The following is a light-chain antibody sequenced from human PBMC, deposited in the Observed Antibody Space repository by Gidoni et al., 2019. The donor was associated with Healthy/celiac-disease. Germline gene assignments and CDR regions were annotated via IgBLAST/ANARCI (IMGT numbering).Light chain of an antibody. J-gene: IGKJ5*01. CDR1: QDISNY. CDR2: DAS. V-gene: IGKV1-33*01. Sequence: DINMTQSPSSLSASVGDRVTITCQASQDISNYLTWYQQKPGKAPKLLIYDASNLETEGPSRFSGSGSGTDFTFTISSLQPEDIATYYCQQYDNLPITFGQGTRLEIK. CDR3: QQYDNLPIT.